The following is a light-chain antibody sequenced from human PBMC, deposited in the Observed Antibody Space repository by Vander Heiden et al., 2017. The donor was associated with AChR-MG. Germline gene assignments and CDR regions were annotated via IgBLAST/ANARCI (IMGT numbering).Light chain of an antibody. CDR1: QSISSW. CDR2: DAS. CDR3: QQYNSYDPTWT. J-gene: IGKJ1*01. Sequence: DIQMTQSPSTLSASVGDRVTITCRASQSISSWLAWYQQKPGKAPKLLIYDASSLESGVPSRFSGSGSGTEFTLTISSLQPDDFATYYCQQYNSYDPTWTFGHGTKVEIK. V-gene: IGKV1-5*01.